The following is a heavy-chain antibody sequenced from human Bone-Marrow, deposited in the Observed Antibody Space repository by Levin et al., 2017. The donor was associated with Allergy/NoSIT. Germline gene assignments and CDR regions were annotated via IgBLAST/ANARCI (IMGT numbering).Heavy chain of an antibody. CDR2: INKDGDAQ. Sequence: GGSLRLSCEASGFTFSAHWMTWVRQAPGKGLEWVANINKDGDAQYYVGSVRGRFTISRDNAKNSLSLQMSSLRAEDTAIYYCAKWGGPAGRTIEYWGQGALVAVSS. D-gene: IGHD1-26*01. V-gene: IGHV3-7*03. CDR1: GFTFSAHW. J-gene: IGHJ4*02. CDR3: AKWGGPAGRTIEY.